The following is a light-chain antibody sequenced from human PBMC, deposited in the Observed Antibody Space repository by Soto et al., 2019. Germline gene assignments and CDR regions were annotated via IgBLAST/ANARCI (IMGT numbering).Light chain of an antibody. CDR2: EVS. CDR1: SSDVGGYNY. J-gene: IGLJ1*01. CDR3: SSYTGSSTLYV. V-gene: IGLV2-14*01. Sequence: QSALTQPASVSGSPGQSITISCTGTSSDVGGYNYVSWYQQYPGKAPKLMIYEVSNRPSGVSNRFSGSKSGNTASLTISGLQAEDEADYSCSSYTGSSTLYVFGTGTKLTVL.